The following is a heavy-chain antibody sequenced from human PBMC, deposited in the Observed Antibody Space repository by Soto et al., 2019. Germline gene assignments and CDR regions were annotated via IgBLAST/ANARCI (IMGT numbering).Heavy chain of an antibody. CDR3: AKDRGSGSYAANYYYYGMDV. D-gene: IGHD3-10*01. J-gene: IGHJ6*02. CDR1: GFSFDDYA. V-gene: IGHV3-9*01. Sequence: EEQLVESGGGLVQPGRSLRLSCAASGFSFDDYAIHWVRQAPGKGLEWVSGINWNSGSIGYADSVKGRFTISRDNAKTSISLQMNSLRVEDTALYYCAKDRGSGSYAANYYYYGMDVWGQGTTVTVSS. CDR2: INWNSGSI.